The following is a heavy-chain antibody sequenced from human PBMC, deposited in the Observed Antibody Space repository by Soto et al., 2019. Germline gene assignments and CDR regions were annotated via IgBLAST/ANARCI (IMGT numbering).Heavy chain of an antibody. CDR3: ARHLRGRVSGQGY. Sequence: SETLSLTCTVFGDSITSYCWSWIRQLPGKGLDWVGQICYNGNPTYSPSLKSRVTISVDTSKNHFSLKLSSVTAADTAVYYCARHLRGRVSGQGYWGQGTLVTVAS. J-gene: IGHJ4*02. CDR1: GDSITSYC. V-gene: IGHV4-59*08. CDR2: ICYNGNP. D-gene: IGHD2-15*01.